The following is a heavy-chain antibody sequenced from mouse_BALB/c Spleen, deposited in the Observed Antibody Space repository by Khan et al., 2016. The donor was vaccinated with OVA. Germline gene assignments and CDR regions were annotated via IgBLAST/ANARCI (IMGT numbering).Heavy chain of an antibody. V-gene: IGHV14-1*02. CDR3: ARGEVRFAY. Sequence: EVQLQQSGAELVRPGALLKLSCKASGFNIRDYYIHWVNQRPEQGLEWIGWIDPENFNTIYDPKFQGKASITADTSSNTAYLQLSSLTSEDTAVYYCARGEVRFAYWGQGTLVTVSA. CDR1: GFNIRDYY. J-gene: IGHJ3*01. CDR2: IDPENFNT. D-gene: IGHD2-14*01.